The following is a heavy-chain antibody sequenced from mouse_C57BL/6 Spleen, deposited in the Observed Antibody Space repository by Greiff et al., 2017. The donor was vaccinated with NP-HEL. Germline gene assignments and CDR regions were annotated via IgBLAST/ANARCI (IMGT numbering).Heavy chain of an antibody. CDR2: INPNNGGT. V-gene: IGHV1-18*01. D-gene: IGHD2-4*01. CDR3: ARRGYDYDGGYFDV. CDR1: GYTFTDYN. Sequence: EVQLQQSGPELVKPGASVKIPCKASGYTFTDYNMDWVKQSHGKSLEWIGDINPNNGGTIYNQKFKGKATLTVDKSSSTAYMELRSLTSEDTAVYYCARRGYDYDGGYFDVWGTGTTVTVSS. J-gene: IGHJ1*03.